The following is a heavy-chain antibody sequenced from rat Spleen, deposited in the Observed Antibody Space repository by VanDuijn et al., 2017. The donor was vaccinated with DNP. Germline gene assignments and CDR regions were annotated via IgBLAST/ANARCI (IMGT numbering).Heavy chain of an antibody. Sequence: EVQLVESGGGLVQPGRSLKLSCVASGFSFRSNWLNWIRQAPGKGLEWVASITPDGSTTYSPATVKGRFMISKDDARDTGYLQMNNLRSENTAMYYCSSGGPNMVQGNWFAYWGQGTLVTVSS. J-gene: IGHJ3*01. CDR1: GFSFRSNW. CDR2: ITPDGSTT. CDR3: SSGGPNMVQGNWFAY. D-gene: IGHD1-11*01. V-gene: IGHV5-35*01.